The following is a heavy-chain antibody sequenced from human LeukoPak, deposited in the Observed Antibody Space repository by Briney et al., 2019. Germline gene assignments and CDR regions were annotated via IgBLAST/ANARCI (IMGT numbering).Heavy chain of an antibody. Sequence: SETLSLTCTVSGGSISSGGYYWSWIRQHPGKGLEWIGYIYYSGSTYYNPPLKSRVTISVDTSKNRFSLKLSSVTAADTAVYYCARRGRAAGKYGGYEYWYFDYWGQGTLVTVSS. CDR3: ARRGRAAGKYGGYEYWYFDY. J-gene: IGHJ4*02. CDR2: IYYSGST. CDR1: GGSISSGGYY. V-gene: IGHV4-31*03. D-gene: IGHD5-12*01.